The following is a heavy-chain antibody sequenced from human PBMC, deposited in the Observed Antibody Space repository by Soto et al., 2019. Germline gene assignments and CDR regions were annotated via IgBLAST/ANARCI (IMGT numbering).Heavy chain of an antibody. CDR3: ARKDKSGYFNWFDP. V-gene: IGHV5-51*01. D-gene: IGHD3-22*01. CDR2: IFPSDSDT. Sequence: PVESLKISCRTSGYRFTSYCIAWVRQMPGKGLEWMGIIFPSDSDTRYSPSFQGQVTISADRSTSTVFLQWASLKASDTAVYFCARKDKSGYFNWFDPWGQGTMVTV. J-gene: IGHJ5*02. CDR1: GYRFTSYC.